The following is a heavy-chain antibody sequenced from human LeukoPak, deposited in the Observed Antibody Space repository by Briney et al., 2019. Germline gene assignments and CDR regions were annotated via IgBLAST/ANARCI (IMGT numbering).Heavy chain of an antibody. CDR1: GFIFDDYT. J-gene: IGHJ4*02. Sequence: GRSLRLSCAASGFIFDDYTMHWVRQAPGKGLEWVAGISWNSGSIGYADSVKGRFTISRDNAENSLYLQMTSLRAEDTALYYCATYDPASYWGQGTLVTVSS. CDR2: ISWNSGSI. V-gene: IGHV3-9*01. CDR3: ATYDPASY.